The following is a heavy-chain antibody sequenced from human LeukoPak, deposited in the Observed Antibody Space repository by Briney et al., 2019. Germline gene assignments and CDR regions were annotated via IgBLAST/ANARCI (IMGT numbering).Heavy chain of an antibody. CDR2: IYSGGST. J-gene: IGHJ4*02. D-gene: IGHD6-6*01. Sequence: GGSLRLSCAASGFSVSSNYMSWVRQAPGKGLEWVSVIYSGGSTYYADSVKGRFTISRDNFNNTLYLQMNSLRAEDTAVYYCARAWGRSSSTDFDYWGQGTLVTVSS. V-gene: IGHV3-53*01. CDR3: ARAWGRSSSTDFDY. CDR1: GFSVSSNY.